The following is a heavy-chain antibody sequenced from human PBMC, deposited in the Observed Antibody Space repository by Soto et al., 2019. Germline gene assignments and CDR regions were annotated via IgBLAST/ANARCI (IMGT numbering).Heavy chain of an antibody. CDR1: GFTFSSYA. CDR3: ARPYGGKIGDAPDL. V-gene: IGHV3-23*01. D-gene: IGHD4-17*01. Sequence: GGSLRLSCVGSGFTFSSYAMSWVRQVPGKGLEWVSSISDAAGSAYYVDSVKCRFTISRDNSKKTLYLQMNSLRAEDSAVYYCARPYGGKIGDAPDLWGPGTMVTVS. CDR2: ISDAAGSA. J-gene: IGHJ3*01.